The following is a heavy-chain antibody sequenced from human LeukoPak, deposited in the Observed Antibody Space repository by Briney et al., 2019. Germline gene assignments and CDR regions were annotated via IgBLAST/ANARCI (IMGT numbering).Heavy chain of an antibody. D-gene: IGHD5-18*01. J-gene: IGHJ5*02. Sequence: SVKVSCKASGGTFSSYAISWVRQAPGQGLEWMGGIIPIFGTANYAQKFQGRVTITTDESTSTAYMELSSLRSEDTAVYYCATNPSIQLEPVGYFDPWGQGTLVTVSS. CDR3: ATNPSIQLEPVGYFDP. CDR2: IIPIFGTA. V-gene: IGHV1-69*05. CDR1: GGTFSSYA.